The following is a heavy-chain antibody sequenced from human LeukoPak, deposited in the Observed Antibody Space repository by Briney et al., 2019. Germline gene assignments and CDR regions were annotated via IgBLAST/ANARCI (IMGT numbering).Heavy chain of an antibody. CDR2: IYYSGST. CDR1: GGSISSYY. CDR3: ARQKRGIVVVPAADRRYYYYGMDV. D-gene: IGHD2-2*01. V-gene: IGHV4-59*08. J-gene: IGHJ6*02. Sequence: PSETLSLTCTVSGGSISSYYWSWIRQPPGKGLEWIGYIYYSGSTNYNPSLKSRVTISVDTSKNQFSLKLSSVTAADTAVYYCARQKRGIVVVPAADRRYYYYGMDVWGQGTTVTVSS.